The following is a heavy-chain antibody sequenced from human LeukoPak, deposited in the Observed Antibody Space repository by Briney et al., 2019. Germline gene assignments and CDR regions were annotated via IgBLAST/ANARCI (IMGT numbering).Heavy chain of an antibody. CDR2: ISSSGSTI. J-gene: IGHJ4*02. V-gene: IGHV3-48*03. CDR3: ARAVSRSAAGTPFDY. Sequence: GGSLRLSCAASGFTFSSYAMSWVRQAPGKGLEWVSCISSSGSTIYYADSVKGRFTISRDNAKNSLYLQMNSLRAEDTAVYYCARAVSRSAAGTPFDYWGQGTLVTVSS. CDR1: GFTFSSYA. D-gene: IGHD6-13*01.